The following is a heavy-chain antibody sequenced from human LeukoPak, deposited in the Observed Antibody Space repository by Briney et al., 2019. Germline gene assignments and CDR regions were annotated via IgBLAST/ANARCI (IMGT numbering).Heavy chain of an antibody. CDR1: GFTFSSYS. CDR2: ISSSSSYI. CDR3: ARDSRYCSGGSCNAFDI. J-gene: IGHJ3*02. D-gene: IGHD2-15*01. V-gene: IGHV3-21*01. Sequence: GGSLRLSCAASGFTFSSYSMNWVRQAPGKGLEWVSSISSSSSYIYYADSVKGRFTISRDNAKNSLYLQMNSLRAEDTAVYYCARDSRYCSGGSCNAFDIWGQGTMVTVSS.